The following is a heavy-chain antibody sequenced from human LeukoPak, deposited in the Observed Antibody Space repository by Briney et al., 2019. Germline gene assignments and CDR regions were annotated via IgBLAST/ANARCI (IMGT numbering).Heavy chain of an antibody. CDR2: INPNSGGT. V-gene: IGHV1-2*02. CDR1: GYTFTGYY. Sequence: GASVKVSCKASGYTFTGYYMHWVRQAPGQGLEWMGWINPNSGGTSYAQKFQGRVTMTRDTSISTAYMELSRLRSDDTAVYYCARMATTSGAFDIWGQGTMVTVSS. J-gene: IGHJ3*02. D-gene: IGHD1-1*01. CDR3: ARMATTSGAFDI.